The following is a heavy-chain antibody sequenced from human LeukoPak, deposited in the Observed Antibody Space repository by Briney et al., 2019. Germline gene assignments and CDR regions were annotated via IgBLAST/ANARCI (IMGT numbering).Heavy chain of an antibody. Sequence: ASLKVSCKASGYTFTGYYMHWVRQAPGQGLEWMGWINPNSGGTNYAQKFQGRVTMTRDTSISTAFMELSRLRSEDTAVYYCARVYSGSYSGHYFDYWGQGTLVTVSS. J-gene: IGHJ4*02. D-gene: IGHD1-26*01. CDR1: GYTFTGYY. CDR3: ARVYSGSYSGHYFDY. V-gene: IGHV1-2*02. CDR2: INPNSGGT.